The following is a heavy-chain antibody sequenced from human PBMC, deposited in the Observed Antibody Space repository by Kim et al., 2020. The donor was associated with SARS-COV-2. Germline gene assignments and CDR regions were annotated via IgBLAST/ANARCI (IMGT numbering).Heavy chain of an antibody. J-gene: IGHJ4*02. V-gene: IGHV1-3*01. CDR2: IHAGNGDT. CDR1: GYTFTSYG. D-gene: IGHD2-15*01. CDR3: ATPLALTLATLGGGC. Sequence: ASVKVSCKASGYTFTSYGLDWVRQAPGQRLEWMGRIHAGNGDTKYAEKFQDRVTITRDTSASTAYMELSSLTSEDTAVYYCATPLALTLATLGGGCWGQGTLVTVSS.